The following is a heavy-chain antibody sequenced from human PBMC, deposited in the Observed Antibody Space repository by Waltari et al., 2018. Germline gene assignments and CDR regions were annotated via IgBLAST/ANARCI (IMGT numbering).Heavy chain of an antibody. CDR1: GFPSSSYA. CDR2: IAYDGSNN. Sequence: QVQLVESGGGVVQPGWYMRLSCAASGFPSSSYAMHRFRQAPGKRLVWVAVIAYDGSNNVYAGSVKGRVTSLRGKSKNSVDMHRNRLRAEETAVYYGAREIQWCRELPRQDGFDPWGQGTLVTVSS. V-gene: IGHV3-30-3*01. D-gene: IGHD3-10*01. CDR3: AREIQWCRELPRQDGFDP. J-gene: IGHJ5*02.